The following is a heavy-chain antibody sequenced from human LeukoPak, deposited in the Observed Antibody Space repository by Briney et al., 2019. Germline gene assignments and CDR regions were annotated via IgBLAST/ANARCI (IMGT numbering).Heavy chain of an antibody. CDR3: ASGVDGYNIDY. CDR2: IYYSGST. D-gene: IGHD5-24*01. V-gene: IGHV4-59*01. J-gene: IGHJ4*02. Sequence: SETLSLTCTVSGGSISSYYWSWIRQPPGKGLEWIGYIYYSGSTNYNPSLKSRVTISVDTSKNQFSLKLSSVTAADTAVYYCASGVDGYNIDYWGQGTLVTVSS. CDR1: GGSISSYY.